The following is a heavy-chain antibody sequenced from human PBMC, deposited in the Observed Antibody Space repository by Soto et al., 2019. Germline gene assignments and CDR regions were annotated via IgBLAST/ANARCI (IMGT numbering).Heavy chain of an antibody. CDR2: FNPRNGNT. Sequence: GXSVKVSFKASGYAFTDYAMHWVRQAPGQSLEWVGWFNPRNGNTKYSQKFQGRVTLTWDTSASTAYMDLSSLRPEDTAVYYCTRGWAAYEYWGQGTLVTVYS. J-gene: IGHJ4*02. CDR1: GYAFTDYA. CDR3: TRGWAAYEY. D-gene: IGHD6-25*01. V-gene: IGHV1-3*01.